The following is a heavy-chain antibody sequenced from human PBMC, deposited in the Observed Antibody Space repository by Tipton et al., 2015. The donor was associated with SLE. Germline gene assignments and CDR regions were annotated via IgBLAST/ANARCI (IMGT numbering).Heavy chain of an antibody. D-gene: IGHD6-13*01. CDR3: ARSPSLAAAGTTFDI. CDR1: GGSISSHY. J-gene: IGHJ3*02. CDR2: IYYSGST. Sequence: TLSLTCTVSGGSISSHYWSWIRQPPGKGLEWIGYIYYSGSTNYNPSLKSRVTISVDTSKNQFSLKLSSVTAADTAVYYCARSPSLAAAGTTFDIWGQGTMVTVSS. V-gene: IGHV4-59*08.